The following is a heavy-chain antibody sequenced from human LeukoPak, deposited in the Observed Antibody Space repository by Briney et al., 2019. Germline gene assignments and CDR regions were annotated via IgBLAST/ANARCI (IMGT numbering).Heavy chain of an antibody. D-gene: IGHD1-1*01. CDR1: GFSDSTIF. Sequence: GSLRLSCEASGFSDSTIFMGWVRQAPGKGLEWVSIIHTGVTTHYADSVKGRFTISRDNFKNTLYLQMNRLRVEDTAVYYCARERGRDWGQGTLVTVSS. CDR3: ARERGRD. J-gene: IGHJ4*02. CDR2: IHTGVTT. V-gene: IGHV3-53*01.